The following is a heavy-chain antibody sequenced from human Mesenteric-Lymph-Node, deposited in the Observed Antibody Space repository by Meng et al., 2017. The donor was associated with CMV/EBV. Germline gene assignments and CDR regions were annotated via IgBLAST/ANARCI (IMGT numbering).Heavy chain of an antibody. CDR2: ISAYNGNT. CDR1: GYTFTSYG. V-gene: IGHV1-18*01. CDR3: ARDRPYYYDSSGHLDY. J-gene: IGHJ4*02. D-gene: IGHD3-22*01. Sequence: SGYTFTSYGISWVRQAPGQGLEWMGWISAYNGNTNYAQKLQGRVTMTTDTSTSTAYMELRSLRSDDTAVYYCARDRPYYYDSSGHLDYWGQGTLVTVSS.